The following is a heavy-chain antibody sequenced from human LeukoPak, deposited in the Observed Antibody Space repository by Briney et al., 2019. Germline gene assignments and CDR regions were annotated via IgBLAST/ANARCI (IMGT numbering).Heavy chain of an antibody. Sequence: SETLSLTCTVSGGSISSYYWSWIRRPAGKGLEWIGRIYTSGSTNYNPSLKSRVTMSVDTSKNQFSLKLSSVTAADTAVYYCARDGQQLNWFDPWGQGTLVTVSS. D-gene: IGHD6-13*01. CDR2: IYTSGST. V-gene: IGHV4-4*07. J-gene: IGHJ5*02. CDR3: ARDGQQLNWFDP. CDR1: GGSISSYY.